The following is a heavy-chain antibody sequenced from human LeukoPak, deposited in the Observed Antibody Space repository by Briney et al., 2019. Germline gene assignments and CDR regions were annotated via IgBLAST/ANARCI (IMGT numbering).Heavy chain of an antibody. V-gene: IGHV4-4*07. J-gene: IGHJ4*02. CDR1: GGSISSYC. D-gene: IGHD6-13*01. CDR3: ARDPGGRSSSWAFDY. Sequence: SETLSLTCTVSGGSISSYCWSWIRQPAGKGLEWVGRIYTSGSTNYNPSLKSRVTMSVDTSKNQFSLKLSSVTAADTAVYYCARDPGGRSSSWAFDYWGQGTLVTVSS. CDR2: IYTSGST.